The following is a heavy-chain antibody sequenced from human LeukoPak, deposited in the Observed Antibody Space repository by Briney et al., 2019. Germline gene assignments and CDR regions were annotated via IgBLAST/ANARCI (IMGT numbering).Heavy chain of an antibody. CDR1: GFTFSDHP. J-gene: IGHJ4*02. Sequence: GGSLKLSCSASGFTFSDHPMDWVRQAPGKGLQWLSYINETGQNIYYSDSVKGRFTISRDNAKNSLFLQMNSLRADDTAVYYCAREVVLSTSAWFEYWGQGTLVTVSS. CDR3: AREVVLSTSAWFEY. V-gene: IGHV3-48*01. CDR2: INETGQNI. D-gene: IGHD3-22*01.